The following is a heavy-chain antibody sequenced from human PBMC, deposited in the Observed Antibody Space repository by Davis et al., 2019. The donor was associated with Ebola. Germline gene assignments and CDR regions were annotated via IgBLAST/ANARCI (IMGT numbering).Heavy chain of an antibody. CDR3: AKVIDNSAWYGYALDV. Sequence: GESLKISCTASGFTFSRSAMSRVRQAPGKGLEWVSAISASGGIRYYADSVKGRFTISRDNSQNTLFLQMNSLRADDTAVYYCAKVIDNSAWYGYALDVWGQGTTVPVSS. CDR2: ISASGGIR. CDR1: GFTFSRSA. J-gene: IGHJ6*02. D-gene: IGHD6-13*01. V-gene: IGHV3-23*01.